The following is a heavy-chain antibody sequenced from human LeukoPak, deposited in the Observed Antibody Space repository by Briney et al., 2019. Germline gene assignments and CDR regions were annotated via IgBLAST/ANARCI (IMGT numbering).Heavy chain of an antibody. CDR2: ISAYNGNT. D-gene: IGHD3-9*01. Sequence: ASVKVSCKSSGYTFTSYGIIWVRQAPGQGLEWMGWISAYNGNTNYAQKLQGRVTMPTDTSTSTAYMELRSLRSDDTAVYYCARGVRSYDILTGYYSPRSVDYWGQGTLVTVSS. J-gene: IGHJ4*02. CDR3: ARGVRSYDILTGYYSPRSVDY. V-gene: IGHV1-18*01. CDR1: GYTFTSYG.